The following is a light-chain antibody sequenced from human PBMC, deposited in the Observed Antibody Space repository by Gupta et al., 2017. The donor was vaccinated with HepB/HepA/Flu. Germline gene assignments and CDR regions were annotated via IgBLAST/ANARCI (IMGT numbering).Light chain of an antibody. J-gene: IGLJ2*01. CDR2: QDS. CDR3: QAWDSSTV. CDR1: SLRDNY. V-gene: IGLV3-1*01. Sequence: SYELTQPPSVSVSPGPTASITCSGGSLRDNYACGYQQQTGQFRVLVIYQDSTRPSGIPEGFSGATSGNTTTLTISGTQAIDEADYYCQAWDSSTVFGGGTKLTVL.